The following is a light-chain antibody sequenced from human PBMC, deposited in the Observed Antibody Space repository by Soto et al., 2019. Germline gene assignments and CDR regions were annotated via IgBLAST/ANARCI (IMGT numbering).Light chain of an antibody. CDR3: NSYAGSNNWV. J-gene: IGLJ3*02. Sequence: QSALTQPPSASGSPGQSVTISCTGTSSDVGGYNYVSWFQQHPGKVPKLMIYEVSKRPSGVPGRFSGSKSGNTASLTVSGLQAEDEADYYCNSYAGSNNWVFGGGTKLTVL. CDR1: SSDVGGYNY. V-gene: IGLV2-8*01. CDR2: EVS.